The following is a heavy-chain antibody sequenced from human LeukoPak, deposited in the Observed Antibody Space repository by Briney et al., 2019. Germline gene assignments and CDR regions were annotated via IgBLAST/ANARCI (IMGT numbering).Heavy chain of an antibody. Sequence: GGSLRLSCGASGFYFSSYSMNWVRQAPGKGLEWVSSINSGSTYMYYADSVKGRFTSSRDNAKNSLHLQMDSLRVEDTAVYFCARVEATTGRNYHYYYMDVWGKGTTVTVSS. CDR2: INSGSTYM. V-gene: IGHV3-21*01. J-gene: IGHJ6*03. D-gene: IGHD1-1*01. CDR1: GFYFSSYS. CDR3: ARVEATTGRNYHYYYMDV.